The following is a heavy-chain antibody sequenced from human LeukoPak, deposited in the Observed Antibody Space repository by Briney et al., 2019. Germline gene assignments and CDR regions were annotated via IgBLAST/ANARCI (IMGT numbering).Heavy chain of an antibody. J-gene: IGHJ4*02. CDR3: AREGPRGNSQFDY. CDR2: IKQDESER. V-gene: IGHV3-7*01. CDR1: GFTFSNYW. D-gene: IGHD2/OR15-2a*01. Sequence: GGSLRLSCAASGFTFSNYWMTWVRQAPGKGLEWVANIKQDESERYYVDSVKGRFTISRDNAKNSLYLQMNSLRAEDTAVYYCAREGPRGNSQFDYWGQGTLVTVSS.